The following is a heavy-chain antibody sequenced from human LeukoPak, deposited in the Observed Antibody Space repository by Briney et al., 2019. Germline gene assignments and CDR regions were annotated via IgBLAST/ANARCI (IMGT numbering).Heavy chain of an antibody. V-gene: IGHV3-7*03. CDR3: ARSLPYGTTWYGRSDF. J-gene: IGHJ4*02. CDR1: GFPFNAYW. CDR2: IRQDGDTK. D-gene: IGHD6-13*01. Sequence: GGSLRLSCAASGFPFNAYWMTWVRQAPGKGLEWEANIRQDGDTKYYVDSVKGRFTISRDNAMNSLYLQMNSLRAEDTAIYYCARSLPYGTTWYGRSDFWGQGTLVTVSS.